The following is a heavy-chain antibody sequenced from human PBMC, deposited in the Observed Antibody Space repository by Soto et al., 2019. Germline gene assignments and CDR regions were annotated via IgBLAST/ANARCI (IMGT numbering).Heavy chain of an antibody. Sequence: SQTLSLTCAISGDRVSNSSVTWNWIRQSPSRGLEWLGRTYYRSNWERDYAVSVQSRITINPDTSKNQFSLQLNSVTPEDTAVYYCVRLIGNSWLDYWGQGTLVTVSS. CDR2: TYYRSNWER. D-gene: IGHD6-13*01. J-gene: IGHJ4*02. CDR1: GDRVSNSSVT. V-gene: IGHV6-1*01. CDR3: VRLIGNSWLDY.